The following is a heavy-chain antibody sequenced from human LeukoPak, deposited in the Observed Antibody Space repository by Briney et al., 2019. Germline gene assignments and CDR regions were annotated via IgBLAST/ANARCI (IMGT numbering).Heavy chain of an antibody. CDR3: ARVPPYNNYYYYYMDV. Sequence: GASVKVSCKASGGTFSTYAISWVRQAPGQGLEWMGGIIPIFGTANYAQKFQGRVTITTDESTSTAYMELSCLRSEDTAVYYCARVPPYNNYYYYYMDVWGKGTTVTVSS. D-gene: IGHD5-24*01. CDR2: IIPIFGTA. CDR1: GGTFSTYA. V-gene: IGHV1-69*05. J-gene: IGHJ6*03.